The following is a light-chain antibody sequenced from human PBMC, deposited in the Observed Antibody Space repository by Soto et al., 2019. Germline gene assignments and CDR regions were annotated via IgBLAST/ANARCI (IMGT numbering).Light chain of an antibody. V-gene: IGKV1-5*03. J-gene: IGKJ4*01. CDR2: KAS. Sequence: IQMTQSPSTLSASVGDRVTITCRASQSISSWLAWYQQKPGKAPKLLIYKASSLESGVPSRFSGSESGTEFILTISSLQPDDFATYYCQQYSGYSLTFGGGTKVEIK. CDR3: QQYSGYSLT. CDR1: QSISSW.